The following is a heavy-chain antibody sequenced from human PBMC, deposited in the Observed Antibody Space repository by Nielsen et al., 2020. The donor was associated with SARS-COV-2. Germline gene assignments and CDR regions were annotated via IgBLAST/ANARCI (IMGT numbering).Heavy chain of an antibody. CDR1: DGSLSSSSYY. CDR3: ARSKVLGVIVHFDY. V-gene: IGHV4-39*07. CDR2: VYYIGST. J-gene: IGHJ4*02. Sequence: SETLSLTCTVSDGSLSSSSYYWGWIRQPPGKGLEWIGSVYYIGSTYNNPSLKSRLTISVDTSKNQFSLKLSSVTAADTAMYYCARSKVLGVIVHFDYWGQGTLVTVSS. D-gene: IGHD2-21*01.